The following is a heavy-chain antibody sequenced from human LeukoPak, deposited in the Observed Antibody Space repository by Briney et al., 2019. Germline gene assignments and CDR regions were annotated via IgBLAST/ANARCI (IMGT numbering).Heavy chain of an antibody. CDR3: ARAKPKNMVRGLIMRRESRYYFDY. V-gene: IGHV3-53*01. D-gene: IGHD3-10*01. J-gene: IGHJ4*02. CDR2: IYSGGST. Sequence: PGGSLRLSCAASGFTVSSNYMSWVRQAPGKGLEWVSVIYSGGSTYYADSVKGRFTISRDNSKSTLYIQMNSLRAEDTAVYYCARAKPKNMVRGLIMRRESRYYFDYWGQGTLGTVSS. CDR1: GFTVSSNY.